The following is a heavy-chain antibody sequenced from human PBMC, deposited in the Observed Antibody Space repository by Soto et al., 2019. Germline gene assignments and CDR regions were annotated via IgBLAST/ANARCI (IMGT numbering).Heavy chain of an antibody. CDR2: ISAYNGKT. J-gene: IGHJ6*02. D-gene: IGHD5-12*01. V-gene: IGHV1-18*01. CDR1: GYTFTSYG. CDR3: ARGGDVNYYHGMDV. Sequence: QVQLVQSGGEVMKPGASVKLPCTASGYTFTSYGISWVRQAPGQGLEWMGWISAYNGKTNYAQNVQGRVTMTTDTSTRTAYMDLRSLRSDDTAVYYCARGGDVNYYHGMDVWGQGTTVTVSS.